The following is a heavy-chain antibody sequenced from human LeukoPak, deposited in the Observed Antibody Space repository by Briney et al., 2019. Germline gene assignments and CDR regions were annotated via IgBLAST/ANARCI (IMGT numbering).Heavy chain of an antibody. D-gene: IGHD5-18*01. V-gene: IGHV3-21*04. CDR3: ARRLDGYSYGFADY. CDR2: ISSSSSYI. J-gene: IGHJ4*02. CDR1: GFTFSSYS. Sequence: GGSLRLSCAASGFTFSSYSMNWVRQAPGKGLEGVSSISSSSSYIYYADSVKGRFTISRDNAKNSLYLQMNSLRAEDTAVYYCARRLDGYSYGFADYWGQGTLVTVS.